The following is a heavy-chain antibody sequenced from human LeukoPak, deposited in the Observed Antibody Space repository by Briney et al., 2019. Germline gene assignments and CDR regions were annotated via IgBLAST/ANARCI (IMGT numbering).Heavy chain of an antibody. D-gene: IGHD6-13*01. V-gene: IGHV4-34*01. J-gene: IGHJ4*02. CDR3: ARGRTISSSSSPLYDY. CDR2: INHSGST. CDR1: GGSFSGYY. Sequence: SETLSLTCAVYGGSFSGYYWSWIRQPPGKGLEWIGEINHSGSTNYNPSLKSRVTISVDTSKNQFSLKLSSVTAADTAVYYCARGRTISSSSSPLYDYWGQGTLVTVSS.